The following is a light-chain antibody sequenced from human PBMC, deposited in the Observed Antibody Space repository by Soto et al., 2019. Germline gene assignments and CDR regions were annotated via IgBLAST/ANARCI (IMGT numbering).Light chain of an antibody. CDR1: QSVSSN. CDR2: GAS. Sequence: EIVFTQSPTTLSVSPGARAPLSCRASQSVSSNLAWYQQKPGQAPRLLIYGASTRATGIPARFSGSGSGTEFTLTISSLQSEDFAVYYCQQYNNGPGTFGQGTKVDIK. CDR3: QQYNNGPGT. V-gene: IGKV3-15*01. J-gene: IGKJ1*01.